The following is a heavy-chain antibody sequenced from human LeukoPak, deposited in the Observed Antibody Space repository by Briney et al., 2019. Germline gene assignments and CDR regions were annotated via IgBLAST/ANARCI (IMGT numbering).Heavy chain of an antibody. V-gene: IGHV4-59*08. J-gene: IGHJ3*01. Sequence: PSETLSLTCTVSGASISNYYWNWIRQPPGKGLEWIGILYHSGDTKYNPSLKSRVNLSVDRSKNQFSLNLSSVTAADTAVYFCANKVGGAFDVWGQGKLVTVSA. CDR1: GASISNYY. CDR3: ANKVGGAFDV. CDR2: LYHSGDT.